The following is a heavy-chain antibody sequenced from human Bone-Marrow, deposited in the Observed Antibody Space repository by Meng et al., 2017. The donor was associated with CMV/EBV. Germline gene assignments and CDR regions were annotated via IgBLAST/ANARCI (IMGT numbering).Heavy chain of an antibody. Sequence: WIRQPPGKGLEWVSGISWNSGSIGYADSVKGRFTISRDNAKNSLYLQMNSLRAEDTALYYCAKGDYYYYYGMDVWGQGTTVTVSS. CDR3: AKGDYYYYYGMDV. J-gene: IGHJ6*02. CDR2: ISWNSGSI. V-gene: IGHV3-9*01.